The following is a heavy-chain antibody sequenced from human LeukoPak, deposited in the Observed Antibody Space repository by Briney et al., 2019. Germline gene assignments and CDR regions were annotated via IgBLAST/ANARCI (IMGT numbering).Heavy chain of an antibody. J-gene: IGHJ4*02. V-gene: IGHV7-4-1*02. CDR1: GYAFNRYA. CDR3: ARDSISGSYVHFDN. Sequence: GASVKVSCKASGYAFNRYAMNWVRQAPGQGLEWMGWINTATGNPTYAQDFTGRFVFSLDPSVSTAYLQISSLKAEDTAVYYCARDSISGSYVHFDNWGQGTLVTVSS. CDR2: INTATGNP. D-gene: IGHD1-26*01.